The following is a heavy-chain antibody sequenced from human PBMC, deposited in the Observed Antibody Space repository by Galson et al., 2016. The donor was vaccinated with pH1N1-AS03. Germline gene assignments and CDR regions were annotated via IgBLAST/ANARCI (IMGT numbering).Heavy chain of an antibody. V-gene: IGHV3-23*01. D-gene: IGHD7-27*01. J-gene: IGHJ4*02. CDR1: GFSFSSYA. CDR2: ISGNGGTT. CDR3: VRDFNWALDY. Sequence: SLRLSCAASGFSFSSYAMSWVRRAPGKGLDWVSTISGNGGTTYHADSVKGRFTISRDNSKDTVYLQMSSLRVEDTAMYYCVRDFNWALDYWGQGTLVTVSS.